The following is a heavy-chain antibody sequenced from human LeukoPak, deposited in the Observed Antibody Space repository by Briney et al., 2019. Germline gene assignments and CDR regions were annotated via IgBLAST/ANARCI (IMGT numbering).Heavy chain of an antibody. V-gene: IGHV3-23*01. D-gene: IGHD2-2*01. CDR2: ISGSGGST. J-gene: IGHJ3*02. Sequence: GGSLRLSCAASGFTFSSYAMSWVRQAPGKGLEWVSAISGSGGSTYYADSVKGRFTISRDNSKNTLYLQMNSLRAEDTALYYCAKSDRLPGGWHAFDIWGQGTMVTVSS. CDR1: GFTFSSYA. CDR3: AKSDRLPGGWHAFDI.